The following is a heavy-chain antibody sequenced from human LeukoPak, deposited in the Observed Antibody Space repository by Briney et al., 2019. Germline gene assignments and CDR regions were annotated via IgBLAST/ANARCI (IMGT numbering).Heavy chain of an antibody. J-gene: IGHJ5*02. V-gene: IGHV1-18*01. CDR2: ISAYNGNT. CDR3: ARETFNWFDP. D-gene: IGHD2/OR15-2a*01. Sequence: ASVKVSCKASGYTFTSYGFSWVRQAPGQGLEWMGWISAYNGNTNCAQKFQGRVTMTTDTFTSTAYMELMSLRSDDTAVYYCARETFNWFDPWGQGTLVTVSS. CDR1: GYTFTSYG.